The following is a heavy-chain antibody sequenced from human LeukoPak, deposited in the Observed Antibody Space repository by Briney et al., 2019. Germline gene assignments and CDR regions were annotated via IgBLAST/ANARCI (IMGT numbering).Heavy chain of an antibody. CDR3: AREGDITYYYGSGCYFDNWFDP. V-gene: IGHV3-74*01. CDR2: INSDGSST. J-gene: IGHJ5*02. Sequence: GGSLRLSCAASGFTFSSYWMHWVRQAPGKGLVWVSRINSDGSSTSFADSVKGRFTISRDNAKNTLYLQMNSLRAEDTAVYYCAREGDITYYYGSGCYFDNWFDPWGQGTLVTVSS. CDR1: GFTFSSYW. D-gene: IGHD3-10*01.